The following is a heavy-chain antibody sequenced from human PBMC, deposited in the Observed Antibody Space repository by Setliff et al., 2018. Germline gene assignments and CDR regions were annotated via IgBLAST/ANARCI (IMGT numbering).Heavy chain of an antibody. J-gene: IGHJ4*02. D-gene: IGHD3-22*01. CDR3: AHRRVGNYDSSGNYHSYFDY. CDR2: IYWDDDK. V-gene: IGHV2-5*02. CDR1: GFSLTTTRVA. Sequence: SGPTLVNPTPPLTLTCTFSGFSLTTTRVAVGWIRQPPGKALEWLALIYWDDDKRYTYSPSLKTRLTVSRDTYRNQVVLTMANMDPVDTATYYCAHRRVGNYDSSGNYHSYFDYWGQGILVTVSS.